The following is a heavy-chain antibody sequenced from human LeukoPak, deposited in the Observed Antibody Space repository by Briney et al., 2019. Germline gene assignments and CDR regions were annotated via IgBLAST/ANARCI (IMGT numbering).Heavy chain of an antibody. CDR2: IYTSGST. J-gene: IGHJ3*02. D-gene: IGHD6-6*01. CDR3: ARGVSSIAARPGAFDI. V-gene: IGHV4-61*02. Sequence: PSETLSLTCTVSGGSISSGSYYWSWIRQPAGKGLEWIGRIYTSGSTNYSPSLKSRVTISVDTSKDQFSLKLSSVTAADTAVYYCARGVSSIAARPGAFDIWGQGTMVTVSS. CDR1: GGSISSGSYY.